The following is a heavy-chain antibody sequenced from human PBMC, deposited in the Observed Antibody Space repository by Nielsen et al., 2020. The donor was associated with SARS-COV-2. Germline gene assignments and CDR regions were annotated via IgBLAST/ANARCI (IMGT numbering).Heavy chain of an antibody. V-gene: IGHV1-3*01. CDR2: INAGNGNT. CDR3: AREGRGQDISAFDI. J-gene: IGHJ3*02. Sequence: ASVKVSCKASGGTFSSYAISWVRQAPGQRLEWMGWINAGNGNTKYSQKFQGRVTITRDTSASTAYMELSSLRSEDTAVYYCAREGRGQDISAFDIWGQGTMVTVSS. CDR1: GGTFSSYA. D-gene: IGHD3-9*01.